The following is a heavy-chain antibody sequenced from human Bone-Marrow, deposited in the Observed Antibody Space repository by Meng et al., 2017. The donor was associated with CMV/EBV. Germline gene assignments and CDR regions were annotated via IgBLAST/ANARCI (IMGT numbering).Heavy chain of an antibody. J-gene: IGHJ4*02. D-gene: IGHD3-22*01. CDR1: GGSISSYY. V-gene: IGHV4-59*01. CDR3: ARFGRHYYDSSGFVFDY. CDR2: IYYSGST. Sequence: GSLRLSCTVSGGSISSYYWSWIRQPPGKGLEWIGYIYYSGSTNYNPSLKSRVTISVDTSKNQFSLKLSSVTAADTAVYYCARFGRHYYDSSGFVFDYWGQGTLVTFSS.